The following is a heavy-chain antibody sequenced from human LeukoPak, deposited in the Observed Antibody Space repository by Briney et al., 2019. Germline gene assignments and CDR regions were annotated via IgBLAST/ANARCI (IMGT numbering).Heavy chain of an antibody. CDR3: ARVSSSSSGY. D-gene: IGHD6-6*01. CDR2: IYYSGST. CDR1: GGSISSSSYY. V-gene: IGHV4-39*07. Sequence: PSETLSLTCTVSGGSISSSSYYWGWIRQPPGTGLEWIGSIYYSGSTYYNPSLKSRVTISVDTSKNQFSLKLSSVTAADTAVYYCARVSSSSSGYWGQGTLVTVSS. J-gene: IGHJ4*02.